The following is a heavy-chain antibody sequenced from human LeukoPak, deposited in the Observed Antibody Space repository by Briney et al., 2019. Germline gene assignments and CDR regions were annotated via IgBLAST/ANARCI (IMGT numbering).Heavy chain of an antibody. D-gene: IGHD1-26*01. CDR3: AKDSEVKSGSYYGNNWFDP. V-gene: IGHV3-30*02. Sequence: GGSLRLSCAASGFILSNYGMHWVRQTPAKGLEWVAFIRNDGSMKYYADSVKGRFTISRDNAKNSLYLQMNSLRAEDTALYYCAKDSEVKSGSYYGNNWFDPWGQGTLVTVSS. CDR2: IRNDGSMK. CDR1: GFILSNYG. J-gene: IGHJ5*02.